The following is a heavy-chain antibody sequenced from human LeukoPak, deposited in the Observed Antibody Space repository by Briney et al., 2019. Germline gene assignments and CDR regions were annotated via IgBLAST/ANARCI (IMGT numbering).Heavy chain of an antibody. CDR1: GYTFTGYY. CDR3: ARAVKYRSGPLTDLLPYYFDY. Sequence: ASVKVSCKASGYTFTGYYMHWVRQAPGQGLEWMGWINPNSGGTNYAQEFQGRVTITRDTSANTAYMELSSLRSEDMAVYYCARAVKYRSGPLTDLLPYYFDYWGQGTLVTVSS. J-gene: IGHJ4*02. D-gene: IGHD6-19*01. CDR2: INPNSGGT. V-gene: IGHV1-2*02.